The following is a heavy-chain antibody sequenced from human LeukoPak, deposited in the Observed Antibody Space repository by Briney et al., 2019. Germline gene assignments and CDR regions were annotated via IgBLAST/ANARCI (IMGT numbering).Heavy chain of an antibody. CDR2: IKQDGTEK. D-gene: IGHD3-10*01. V-gene: IGHV3-7*01. J-gene: IGHJ4*02. CDR3: AKVAHYYYGSESYYFFEH. Sequence: GGSLRLSCAASGFTFSSYEMNWVRHPPGRGLEWVANIKQDGTEKYYVDSVKGRFTISRDSAKNSLYLQMNSLRVEDTATYYCAKVAHYYYGSESYYFFEHWGQGTPVTASS. CDR1: GFTFSSYE.